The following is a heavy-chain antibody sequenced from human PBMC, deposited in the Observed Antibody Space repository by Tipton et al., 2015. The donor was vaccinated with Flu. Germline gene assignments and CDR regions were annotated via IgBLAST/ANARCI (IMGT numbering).Heavy chain of an antibody. CDR3: ARLSYYDVDLKNFYFDY. CDR1: GDSVSKTRVA. J-gene: IGHJ4*02. V-gene: IGHV6-1*01. Sequence: GLVKPSQTLSLTCAISGDSVSKTRVAWNWIRQSPSRGLEWLGRTYYRSKWYHDYALSVKSRITINPDTSKNQFSLHLNSVTAADTAVYYCARLSYYDVDLKNFYFDYWGQGALVTVSS. CDR2: TYYRSKWYH. D-gene: IGHD3-10*02.